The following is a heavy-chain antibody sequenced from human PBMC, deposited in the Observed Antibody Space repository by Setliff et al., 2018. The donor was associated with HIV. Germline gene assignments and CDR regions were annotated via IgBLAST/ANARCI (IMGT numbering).Heavy chain of an antibody. CDR3: ARQIHSSGWYVY. CDR1: GYTFINYG. Sequence: ASVKVSCKASGYTFINYGISWVRQAPGQGLEWMAWINSATGGTNYAQNFQGWVTVTRDTSINTVYMELSSLKSDDTAVYYCARQIHSSGWYVYWGQGTPVTVSS. D-gene: IGHD6-19*01. V-gene: IGHV1-2*04. CDR2: INSATGGT. J-gene: IGHJ4*02.